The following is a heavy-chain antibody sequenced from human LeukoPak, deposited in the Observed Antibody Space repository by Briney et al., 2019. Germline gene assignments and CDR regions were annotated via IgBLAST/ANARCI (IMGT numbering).Heavy chain of an antibody. V-gene: IGHV1-2*06. CDR2: INPDTGDA. CDR3: TRGHYFDY. Sequence: ASVKVSCKASGDTFTDYYMHWVRQAPGQGLEWMGRINPDTGDADYGHKFQGRVTVTRDTSISTVYMELRRLTSDDTAVCYCTRGHYFDYWGQGTLVTVSS. J-gene: IGHJ4*02. CDR1: GDTFTDYY.